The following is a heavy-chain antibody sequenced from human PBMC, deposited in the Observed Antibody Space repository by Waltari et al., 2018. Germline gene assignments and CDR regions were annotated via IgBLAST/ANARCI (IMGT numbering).Heavy chain of an antibody. V-gene: IGHV4-39*01. D-gene: IGHD6-19*01. CDR2: IYYSGST. CDR3: ARRFFAVAGAGFDY. CDR1: GGSISSSSYY. J-gene: IGHJ4*02. Sequence: QLQLQESGPGLVKPSETLSLTCTVSGGSISSSSYYWGWIRQPPGKGLEWIGSIYYSGSTYFNPSLKSRVTISVDTSKNQFSLKLSSVTAADTAVYYCARRFFAVAGAGFDYWGQGTLVTVSS.